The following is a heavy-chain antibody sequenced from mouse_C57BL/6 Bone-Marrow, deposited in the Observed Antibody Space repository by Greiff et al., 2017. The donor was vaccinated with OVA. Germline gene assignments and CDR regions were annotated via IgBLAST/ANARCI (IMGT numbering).Heavy chain of an antibody. D-gene: IGHD3-2*02. J-gene: IGHJ2*01. Sequence: QVQLQQPGAELVKPGASVKMSCKASGYTFTSYWITWVKQRPGQGLEWIGDIYPGSGSTNYNEKFKGKATLTADKSSSTAYMELRSLTSEDSAVYFCARGQLRLRYFDYWGQGTTLTVSS. CDR2: IYPGSGST. V-gene: IGHV1-55*01. CDR3: ARGQLRLRYFDY. CDR1: GYTFTSYW.